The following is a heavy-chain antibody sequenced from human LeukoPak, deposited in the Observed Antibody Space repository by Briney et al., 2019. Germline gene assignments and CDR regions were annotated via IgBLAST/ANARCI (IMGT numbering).Heavy chain of an antibody. CDR3: ARGSSGRTRRSSWFDP. J-gene: IGHJ5*02. CDR1: GYTFTSYD. CDR2: MNPNSGNT. V-gene: IGHV1-8*01. D-gene: IGHD6-19*01. Sequence: ASVNVSFKASGYTFTSYDINWVRQATGQGLEWMGWMNPNSGNTGYAQKFQGRVTMTRNTSISTAYMELSSLRSEDTAVYYCARGSSGRTRRSSWFDPWGQGTLVTVSS.